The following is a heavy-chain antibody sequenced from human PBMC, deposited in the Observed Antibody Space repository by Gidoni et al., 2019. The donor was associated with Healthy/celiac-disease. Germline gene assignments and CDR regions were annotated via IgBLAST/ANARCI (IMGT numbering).Heavy chain of an antibody. Sequence: QVQLQEAGPGLVKPSETLSRTCTVSGGSISSSDGSWIRQPPGKGLEWIGYIYYSGSTNYNPPLKSRVTISVDTSKNQFSLKLSSVTAADTAVYYCARGGGGYCSGGSCYSFYYYYYMDVWGKGTTVTVSS. CDR3: ARGGGGYCSGGSCYSFYYYYYMDV. D-gene: IGHD2-15*01. CDR2: IYYSGST. CDR1: GGSISSSD. V-gene: IGHV4-59*01. J-gene: IGHJ6*03.